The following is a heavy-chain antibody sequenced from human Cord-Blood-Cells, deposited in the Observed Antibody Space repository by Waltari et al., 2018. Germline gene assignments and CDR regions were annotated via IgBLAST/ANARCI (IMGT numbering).Heavy chain of an antibody. D-gene: IGHD7-27*01. V-gene: IGHV1-69*10. CDR1: GGTFRSYS. CDR3: ARDLTGDDAFDI. CDR2: IIPILGIA. J-gene: IGHJ3*02. Sequence: QVPLVQSGAEVKKPGSSVTVSCEPSGGTFRSYSISWLRQAPGQGLEWMGVIIPILGIANYAQKFQGRVTITADKSTSTAYMELSSLRSEDTAVYYCARDLTGDDAFDIWGQGTMVTVSS.